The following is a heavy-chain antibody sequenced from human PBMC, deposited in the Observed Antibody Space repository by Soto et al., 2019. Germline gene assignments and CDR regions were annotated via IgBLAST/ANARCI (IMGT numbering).Heavy chain of an antibody. CDR2: IYSAGST. Sequence: EVQLVESGGGLVQPGGSPRLSCAASGFTVSTNFMTWVRQAPGKGLEWVSVIYSAGSTFYADSVKGRFTITRDNSKNTLYFQLNSLKAEDTAVYYCARARMQLWPNYYDDGLDVWGQGTTVTVSS. V-gene: IGHV3-66*01. CDR1: GFTVSTNF. D-gene: IGHD5-18*01. CDR3: ARARMQLWPNYYDDGLDV. J-gene: IGHJ6*02.